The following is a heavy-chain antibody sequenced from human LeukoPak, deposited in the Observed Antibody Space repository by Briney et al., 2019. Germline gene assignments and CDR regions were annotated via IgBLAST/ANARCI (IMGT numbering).Heavy chain of an antibody. CDR3: AREFCCGSYDY. CDR2: IYYSGST. V-gene: IGHV4-59*01. CDR1: GGPISSYY. J-gene: IGHJ4*02. Sequence: SETLSLTCTVSGGPISSYYWSGIRQPPGKRLEWIGYIYYSGSTNYNPSLKSRVTMSLDTSKNQFSLKLSSVTAADTAVYYCAREFCCGSYDYWGQGTLVTVSS. D-gene: IGHD5-18*01.